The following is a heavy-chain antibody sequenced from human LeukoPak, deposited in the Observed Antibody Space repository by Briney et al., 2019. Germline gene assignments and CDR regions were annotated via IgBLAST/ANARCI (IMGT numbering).Heavy chain of an antibody. D-gene: IGHD5-12*01. CDR1: GDTFSSYT. Sequence: GASVKVPCKASGDTFSSYTISWVRQAPGQGLEWMGRIIPICGTANYAQKFQGRVTITADKSTSTAYMELSSLRSEDTAVYYCARFFSDYDVYWGQGTLVTASS. J-gene: IGHJ4*02. CDR3: ARFFSDYDVY. V-gene: IGHV1-69*08. CDR2: IIPICGTA.